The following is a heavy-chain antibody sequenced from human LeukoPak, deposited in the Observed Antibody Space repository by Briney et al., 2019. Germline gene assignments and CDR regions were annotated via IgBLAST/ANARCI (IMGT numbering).Heavy chain of an antibody. CDR1: GGTFSSYA. J-gene: IGHJ5*02. CDR2: IIPIFGTA. V-gene: IGHV1-69*13. CDR3: ARALRYPGGWFDP. Sequence: SVKVSCKASGGTFSSYAISWVRQAPGQGLEWMGGIIPIFGTANYAQKFQGRVTITADESTSTAYMELSSLRSEDTAVNYCARALRYPGGWFDPWGQGTLVTVSS. D-gene: IGHD3-9*01.